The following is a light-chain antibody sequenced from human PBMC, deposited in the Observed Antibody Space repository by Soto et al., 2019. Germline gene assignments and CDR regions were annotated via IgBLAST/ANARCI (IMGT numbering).Light chain of an antibody. Sequence: QSVLTQPASVSGCTGRYITISFPETPSAIRAYNYVSWYQQHTGKAPNLMIYDVSYRPSEVSKRFSGSKSGNTASLTISGLQAEDEADYYCSSYKSTSTYVYGTGTKVTVL. J-gene: IGLJ1*01. CDR2: DVS. CDR3: SSYKSTSTYV. CDR1: PSAIRAYNY. V-gene: IGLV2-14*01.